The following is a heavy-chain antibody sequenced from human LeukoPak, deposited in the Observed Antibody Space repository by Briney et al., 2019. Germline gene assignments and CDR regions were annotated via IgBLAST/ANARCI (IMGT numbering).Heavy chain of an antibody. CDR2: IHPEGSQK. CDR3: ARSNLFSCGGNCYSFDY. Sequence: GGSLRLSCAASGITFSIYWMSWVRQAPGKGLEWVANIHPEGSQKDYVGSVEGRFTISRDNAKNSLYLQMYSLRAEDTAVYYCARSNLFSCGGNCYSFDYWGQGTLVTVSS. J-gene: IGHJ4*02. CDR1: GITFSIYW. V-gene: IGHV3-7*01. D-gene: IGHD2-15*01.